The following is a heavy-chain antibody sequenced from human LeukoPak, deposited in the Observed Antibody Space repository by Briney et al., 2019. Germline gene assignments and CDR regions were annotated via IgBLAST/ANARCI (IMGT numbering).Heavy chain of an antibody. CDR1: GFTFSSYA. Sequence: PGGSLRLSCAASGFTFSSYAMSWVRQAPGKGLEWVANIKQDGSEKYYVDSVKGRFTISRDNAKNSLYLQMNSLRAEDTAVYYCARARTIDYWGQGTLVTVSS. V-gene: IGHV3-7*01. CDR2: IKQDGSEK. CDR3: ARARTIDY. J-gene: IGHJ4*02.